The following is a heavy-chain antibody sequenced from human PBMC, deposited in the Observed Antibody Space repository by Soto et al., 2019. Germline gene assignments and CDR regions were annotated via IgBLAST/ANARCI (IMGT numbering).Heavy chain of an antibody. V-gene: IGHV3-30*18. CDR3: AKETPGYSYGYRRAFDI. D-gene: IGHD5-18*01. J-gene: IGHJ3*02. CDR1: GFTFSSYG. Sequence: QLGGSLRLSCAASGFTFSSYGMHWVRQAPGKGLEWVAVISYDGSNKYYADSVKGRFTISRDNSKNTLYLQMNSLRAEDTAVYYCAKETPGYSYGYRRAFDIWGQGTMVTVSS. CDR2: ISYDGSNK.